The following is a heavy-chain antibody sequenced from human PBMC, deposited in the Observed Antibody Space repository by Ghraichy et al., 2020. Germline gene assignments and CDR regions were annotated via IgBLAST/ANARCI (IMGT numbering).Heavy chain of an antibody. V-gene: IGHV3-30*18. J-gene: IGHJ3*02. CDR1: GFTFSSYG. CDR3: ANGYSSGWYLSLDAFDI. D-gene: IGHD6-19*01. Sequence: GGSLRLSCAASGFTFSSYGMHWVRQAPGKGLEWVAVISYDGSNKYYADSVKGRFTISRDNSKNTLYLQMNSLRAEDTAVYYCANGYSSGWYLSLDAFDIWGQGTMVTVSS. CDR2: ISYDGSNK.